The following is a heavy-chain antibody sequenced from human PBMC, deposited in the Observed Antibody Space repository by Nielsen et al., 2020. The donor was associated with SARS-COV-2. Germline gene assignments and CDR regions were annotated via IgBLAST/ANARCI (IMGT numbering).Heavy chain of an antibody. CDR3: AREMGGSSRHFNY. V-gene: IGHV3-74*01. CDR1: GFTFSSSW. Sequence: GESLEISCAASGFTFSSSWMHWVRQAPGKGLVWVSRIGSDESITNYVDSVKGRFTISRDNAKNTLYLQTNSLRAEDTAVYYCAREMGGSSRHFNYWGQGTLVTVSS. D-gene: IGHD6-13*01. CDR2: IGSDESIT. J-gene: IGHJ4*02.